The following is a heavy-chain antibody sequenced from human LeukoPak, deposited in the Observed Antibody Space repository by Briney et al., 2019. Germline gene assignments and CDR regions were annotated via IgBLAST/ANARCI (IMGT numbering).Heavy chain of an antibody. CDR3: ARDGFSYGPGAAMGY. CDR1: GFTFSSYG. J-gene: IGHJ4*02. D-gene: IGHD5-18*01. CDR2: IWYDGSNK. Sequence: GGSLRLSCAASGFTFSSYGMHWVRQAPGKGLEWVAIIWYDGSNKYYADSVKGRFTISRDNAKNSLYLQMNNLRAEDTAVYYCARDGFSYGPGAAMGYWGQGTLVTVSS. V-gene: IGHV3-33*01.